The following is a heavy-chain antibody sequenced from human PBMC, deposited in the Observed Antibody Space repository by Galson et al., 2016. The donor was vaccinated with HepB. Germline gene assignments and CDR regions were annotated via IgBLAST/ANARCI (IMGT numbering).Heavy chain of an antibody. CDR3: AKAQAAALFDY. J-gene: IGHJ4*02. V-gene: IGHV3-30*18. Sequence: SLRLSCAASGFTFSSYGMHWVRQAPGKGLEWVAVISYDGSNKYYADSVKGRFTIFRDNSKNTLFLQVNSLRAEDTAVYYCAKAQAAALFDYWGQGTLVTVSS. CDR2: ISYDGSNK. D-gene: IGHD6-13*01. CDR1: GFTFSSYG.